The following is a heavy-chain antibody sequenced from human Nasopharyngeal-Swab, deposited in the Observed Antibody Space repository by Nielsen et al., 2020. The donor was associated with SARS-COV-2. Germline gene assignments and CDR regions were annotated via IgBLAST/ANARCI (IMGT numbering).Heavy chain of an antibody. CDR1: GGFISSYY. V-gene: IGHV4-59*08. D-gene: IGHD3-22*01. J-gene: IGHJ4*02. Sequence: GSLRLSCTVSGGFISSYYWSWIRQPPGKGLEWIGYIYYSGSTNYNPSLKSRVTISVDTSKNQFSLKLSSVTAADTAVYYCARGNYYDSSGYSYYFDYWGQGTLVTVSS. CDR3: ARGNYYDSSGYSYYFDY. CDR2: IYYSGST.